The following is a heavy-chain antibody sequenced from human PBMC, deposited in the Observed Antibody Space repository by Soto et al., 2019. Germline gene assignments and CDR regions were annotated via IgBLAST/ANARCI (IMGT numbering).Heavy chain of an antibody. CDR2: ISGSATRT. Sequence: EVQLLESGGVLVQPGGSLRLSCAASGFTFRSYAMNWVRQAPGKGLEWVSGISGSATRTYYADSVKGRFTISRDNAKNTLYLQMNSLRAEDTAVYYCAKDRTITVAGSWAFDIWGRGTMVTVSS. J-gene: IGHJ3*02. CDR1: GFTFRSYA. V-gene: IGHV3-23*01. D-gene: IGHD6-19*01. CDR3: AKDRTITVAGSWAFDI.